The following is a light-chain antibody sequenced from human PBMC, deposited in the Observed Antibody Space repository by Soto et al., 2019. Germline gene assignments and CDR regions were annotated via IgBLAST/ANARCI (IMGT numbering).Light chain of an antibody. J-gene: IGKJ5*01. Sequence: DIQMTQSPSTLSASVGDRVTPTRGASQSISSWLAWYQQQPGKAPKLLIYKASTLKSGVPSRFSGSGSGTEFTLTISSLQPEDFAIYYCQQYHNWPPITFGQGTRLEIK. V-gene: IGKV1-5*03. CDR1: QSISSW. CDR3: QQYHNWPPIT. CDR2: KAS.